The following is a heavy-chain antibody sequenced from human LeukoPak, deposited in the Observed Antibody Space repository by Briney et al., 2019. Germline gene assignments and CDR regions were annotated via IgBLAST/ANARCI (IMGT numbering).Heavy chain of an antibody. CDR1: EYSFTNYW. D-gene: IGHD6-13*01. CDR3: ARRAGSYEYFQH. J-gene: IGHJ1*01. Sequence: GESLKISCKGSEYSFTNYWIGWVRQMPGKGLEWMGTIYPGDSDTRYSPSFQGQVTISADKSISTAYLQWSSLKASDTAIYYCARRAGSYEYFQHWGQGTLVTVSS. CDR2: IYPGDSDT. V-gene: IGHV5-51*01.